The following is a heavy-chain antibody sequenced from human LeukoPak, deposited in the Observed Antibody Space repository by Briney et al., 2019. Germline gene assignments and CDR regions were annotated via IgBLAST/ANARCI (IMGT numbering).Heavy chain of an antibody. V-gene: IGHV4-59*12. CDR1: GGSISSYY. J-gene: IGHJ6*02. CDR2: IYYSGST. Sequence: SETLSLTCTVSGGSISSYYWSWIRQPPGKGLEWIGYIYYSGSTNYNPSLKSRVTISVDTSKNQFSLKLSSVTAADTAVYYCARDFMSAGKVYYYGMDVWGQGTTVTVSS. CDR3: ARDFMSAGKVYYYGMDV. D-gene: IGHD3-3*01.